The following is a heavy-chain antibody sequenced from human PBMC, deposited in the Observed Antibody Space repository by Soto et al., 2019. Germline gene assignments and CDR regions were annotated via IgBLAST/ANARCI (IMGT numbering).Heavy chain of an antibody. D-gene: IGHD3-3*01. Sequence: SETLSLTCTVSGGSISSGGYYWSWIRQHPGKGLEWIGYIYYSGSTYYNPSLKSRVTISVDTSKNQFSLKLSSVTAADTAVYYCARIPRITIFGVVPYFDYWGRGTLVTVSS. CDR3: ARIPRITIFGVVPYFDY. CDR2: IYYSGST. V-gene: IGHV4-31*03. CDR1: GGSISSGGYY. J-gene: IGHJ4*02.